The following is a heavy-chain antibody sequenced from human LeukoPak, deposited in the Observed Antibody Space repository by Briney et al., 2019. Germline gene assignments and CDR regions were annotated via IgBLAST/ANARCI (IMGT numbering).Heavy chain of an antibody. V-gene: IGHV3-21*01. CDR3: ATHAYCGGDCYSVGLDY. Sequence: PGGSLRLSCAASGFTFSSYSMNWVRQAPGKGLEWVSSISSSSSYIYYADSVKGRFTISRDNSKNTLYLQMNSLRAEDTAVYYCATHAYCGGDCYSVGLDYWGQGTLVTVSS. D-gene: IGHD2-21*02. CDR2: ISSSSSYI. CDR1: GFTFSSYS. J-gene: IGHJ4*02.